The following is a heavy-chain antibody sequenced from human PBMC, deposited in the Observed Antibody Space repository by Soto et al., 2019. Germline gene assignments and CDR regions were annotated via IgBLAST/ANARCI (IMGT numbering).Heavy chain of an antibody. CDR2: IFGSGET. D-gene: IGHD3-22*01. V-gene: IGHV4-4*07. Sequence: QVQLQESDPGLLKPSETLSLTCTVSGASMRNYYWSWIRQPAGKGLEWIGRIFGSGETYYNPSLKSRIILSVDLSKSQFSLELTSVTAADTAVYFCVREGDYSDNNGYPLFDYWGQGTLVTVSP. J-gene: IGHJ4*02. CDR1: GASMRNYY. CDR3: VREGDYSDNNGYPLFDY.